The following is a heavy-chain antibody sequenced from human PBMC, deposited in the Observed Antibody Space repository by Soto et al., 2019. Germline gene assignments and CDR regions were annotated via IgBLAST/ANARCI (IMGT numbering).Heavy chain of an antibody. CDR1: GGSFSGYY. Sequence: QVQLQQWGAGLLKPSETLSLTCAVYGGSFSGYYWSWIRQPPGKGLEWIGEINHSGSTNYNPSLKSRVTISVYTSKNQFSLKLSSVTAADTAVYYCARGSLVYYSSGYSYFDYWGQGTLVTVSS. J-gene: IGHJ4*02. V-gene: IGHV4-34*01. CDR2: INHSGST. D-gene: IGHD3-22*01. CDR3: ARGSLVYYSSGYSYFDY.